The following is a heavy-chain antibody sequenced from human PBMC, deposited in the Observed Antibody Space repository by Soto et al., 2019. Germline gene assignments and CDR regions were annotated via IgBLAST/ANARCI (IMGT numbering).Heavy chain of an antibody. CDR2: IIPIFGTA. Sequence: SVKVSCKASGGTFSSYAISWVRQAPGQGLEWMGGIIPIFGTANYAQKFQGRVTITADESTSTAYMELSSLRSEDTAVYYCARSVYSSGWYNWFDSWGQGTLVTVSS. J-gene: IGHJ5*01. CDR3: ARSVYSSGWYNWFDS. CDR1: GGTFSSYA. V-gene: IGHV1-69*13. D-gene: IGHD6-19*01.